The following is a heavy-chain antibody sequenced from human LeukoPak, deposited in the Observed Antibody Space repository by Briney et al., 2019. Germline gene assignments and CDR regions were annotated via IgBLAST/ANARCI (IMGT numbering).Heavy chain of an antibody. CDR3: TTWATYTYSYASWPYYNNDY. D-gene: IGHD3-10*01. CDR2: ISRSGTTK. J-gene: IGHJ4*02. CDR1: GFTFSMYE. V-gene: IGHV3-48*03. Sequence: PGGSLRLSCAASGFTFSMYEMNWGRQAPGKGLECVSYISRSGTTKYYADSVKGRFTISRDNAQNSLYLQMSSLRAEDTAVYYCTTWATYTYSYASWPYYNNDYWGQGTLVTVSS.